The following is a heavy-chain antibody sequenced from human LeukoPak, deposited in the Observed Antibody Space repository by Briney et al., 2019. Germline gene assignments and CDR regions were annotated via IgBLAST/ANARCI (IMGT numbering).Heavy chain of an antibody. CDR3: ARSISTYYYDSSGERSGYAFDI. V-gene: IGHV3-21*01. J-gene: IGHJ3*02. Sequence: GGSLRLSCAASGFTFSSYSMNWVRQAPGKGLEWVSSISSSSSYIYYADSVKGRFTISRDNAKNSLYLQMNSLRAEDTAVYYCARSISTYYYDSSGERSGYAFDIWGQGTMVTVSS. CDR1: GFTFSSYS. CDR2: ISSSSSYI. D-gene: IGHD3-22*01.